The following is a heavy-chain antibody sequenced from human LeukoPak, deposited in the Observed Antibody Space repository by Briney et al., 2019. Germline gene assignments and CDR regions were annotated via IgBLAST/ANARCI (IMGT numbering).Heavy chain of an antibody. CDR3: ARGEEYCSGGSCYVLFDY. J-gene: IGHJ4*02. D-gene: IGHD2-15*01. Sequence: SVKVSRKASRGTFSSYGISWVLQAPGQGLGWMGGIIPLFGTANYAQKFQGRVTITTDESTSTAYMELSSLRSEDTAVYYGARGEEYCSGGSCYVLFDYWGQGTLVTVSS. V-gene: IGHV1-69*05. CDR2: IIPLFGTA. CDR1: RGTFSSYG.